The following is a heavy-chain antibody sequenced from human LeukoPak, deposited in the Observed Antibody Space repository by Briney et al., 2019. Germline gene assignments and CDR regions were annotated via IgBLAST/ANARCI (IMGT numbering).Heavy chain of an antibody. V-gene: IGHV3-21*01. J-gene: IGHJ6*03. Sequence: PGGSLRLSCAASGFTFSSYSMNWVRQAPGKGLEWVSSISSSSSYIYYADSVKGRFTISRDNAKNSLYLQMNSLRAEDTAVYYCASDITIFGVVSYYMDVWGKGTTVTVSS. CDR3: ASDITIFGVVSYYMDV. D-gene: IGHD3-3*01. CDR2: ISSSSSYI. CDR1: GFTFSSYS.